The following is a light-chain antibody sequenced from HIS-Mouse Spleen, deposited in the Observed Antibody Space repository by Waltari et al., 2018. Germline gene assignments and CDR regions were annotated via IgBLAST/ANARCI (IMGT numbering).Light chain of an antibody. CDR3: LSADSSGTWV. J-gene: IGLJ3*02. CDR2: KDS. CDR1: ALPTKY. Sequence: SYELTQPPSVSVSLGQMARITCSGEALPTKYAYWYQQKPGQFPVLVIYKDSERPSGIPERFSGSSSGTIVTLTISGVQAEDEADYYCLSADSSGTWVFGGGTKLTVL. V-gene: IGLV3-16*01.